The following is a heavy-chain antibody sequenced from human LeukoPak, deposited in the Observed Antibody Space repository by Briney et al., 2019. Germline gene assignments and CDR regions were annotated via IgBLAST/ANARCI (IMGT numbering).Heavy chain of an antibody. D-gene: IGHD6-6*01. CDR2: INHSGST. CDR1: GGSFSGYY. CDR3: ARSSRPNY. Sequence: SETPSLTCAVYGGSFSGYYWSWIRQPPGKGLEWIGEINHSGSTNYNPSLKSRVTISVDTSKNQFSLKLSSVTAADTAVYYCARSSRPNYWGQGTLVTVSS. V-gene: IGHV4-34*01. J-gene: IGHJ4*02.